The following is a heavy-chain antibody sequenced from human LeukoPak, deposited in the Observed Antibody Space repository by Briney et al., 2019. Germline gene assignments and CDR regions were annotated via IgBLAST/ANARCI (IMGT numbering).Heavy chain of an antibody. V-gene: IGHV3-20*04. D-gene: IGHD3-3*02. Sequence: RTGGSLRLSCATSGFTFVDYGLSWVRRAPGKGLEWLCAINNNGAITDYADSVKGRFTISRDNAKNSLYLRMDSLRAEDTALYYCARDRLGPSFSVSHFDLWGQGTLVTVSS. J-gene: IGHJ4*02. CDR2: INNNGAIT. CDR3: ARDRLGPSFSVSHFDL. CDR1: GFTFVDYG.